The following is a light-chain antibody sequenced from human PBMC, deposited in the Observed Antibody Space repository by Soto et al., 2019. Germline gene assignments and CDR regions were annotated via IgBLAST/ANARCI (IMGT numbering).Light chain of an antibody. CDR1: QSISSW. Sequence: DSQMTHAPPTLSASVGDRVTITCRASQSISSWLAWYQQKPGKAPKLLIYDASSLESGVPSRFSGSGSGTEFTLTISSLQPDDFATYYCQQYNSYSWTFGQGTTV. J-gene: IGKJ1*01. CDR2: DAS. V-gene: IGKV1-5*01. CDR3: QQYNSYSWT.